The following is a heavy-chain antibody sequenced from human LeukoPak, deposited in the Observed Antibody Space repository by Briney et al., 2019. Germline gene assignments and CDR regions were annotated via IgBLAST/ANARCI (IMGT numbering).Heavy chain of an antibody. J-gene: IGHJ4*02. CDR3: ARAFGGWTRPPVDY. V-gene: IGHV3-30-3*01. CDR2: ISYDGSNK. D-gene: IGHD6-19*01. Sequence: PGGSLRLSCAASGFTFSSYAMHWVRQAPGKGLEWVAVISYDGSNKYYADSVKGRFTISRDNSKNTLYLQMNSLRAEDTAVYYCARAFGGWTRPPVDYWGQGTLVTVSS. CDR1: GFTFSSYA.